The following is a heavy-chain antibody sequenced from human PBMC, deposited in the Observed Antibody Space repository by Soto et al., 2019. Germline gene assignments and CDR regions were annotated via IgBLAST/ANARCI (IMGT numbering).Heavy chain of an antibody. CDR1: GGTFSSYA. J-gene: IGHJ6*02. CDR3: AREGARYSSSWQYYYYYYGMDV. D-gene: IGHD6-13*01. CDR2: IIPIFGTA. V-gene: IGHV1-69*13. Sequence: ASVKVSCKASGGTFSSYAISWVRQAPGQGLEWMGGIIPIFGTANYAQKFQGRVTITADESTSTAYMELSSLRSEDTAVYYCAREGARYSSSWQYYYYYYGMDVWGQGTMVTVSS.